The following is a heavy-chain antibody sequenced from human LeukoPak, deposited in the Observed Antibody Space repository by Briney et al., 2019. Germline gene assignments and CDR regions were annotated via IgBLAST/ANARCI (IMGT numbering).Heavy chain of an antibody. CDR3: AEDARRSDGWYFFDH. V-gene: IGHV3-23*01. CDR1: GFAFSSQA. CDR2: ISDSGDIT. Sequence: GGSLRLSCAASGFAFSSQAMGWVRQAPGKGLEWVSVISDSGDITYYADSVKGRFTISRDNSKNTLYLQMISLRAEDTAVYYCAEDARRSDGWYFFDHWGQGTLVAVSS. D-gene: IGHD6-19*01. J-gene: IGHJ4*02.